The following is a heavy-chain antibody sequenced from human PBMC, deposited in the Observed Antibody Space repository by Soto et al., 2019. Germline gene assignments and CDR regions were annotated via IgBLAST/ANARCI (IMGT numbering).Heavy chain of an antibody. D-gene: IGHD3-10*01. V-gene: IGHV1-3*01. J-gene: IGHJ3*02. CDR3: ARDYGFSGTSADDAFDI. CDR2: INADNDAT. Sequence: ASVKVSCKTSGYTFTSHAMHWVRQAPGQRLEWMGWINADNDATKYSQKFQGRDTITRDTSESTAYMELRSLRSEDTAVYYCARDYGFSGTSADDAFDIWGHLTMVSVAS. CDR1: GYTFTSHA.